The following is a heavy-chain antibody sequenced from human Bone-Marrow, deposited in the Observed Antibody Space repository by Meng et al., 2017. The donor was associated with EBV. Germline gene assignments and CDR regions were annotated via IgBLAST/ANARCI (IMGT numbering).Heavy chain of an antibody. Sequence: EVQLVESGGXLVTPGXSPSLSCAASGFTFSSYTMNWVRQAPGKGLEWVSSISTSSSYIYYADSVKGRFNISRDNAKNSLYLQMNSLRAEDTAVYYCARVRGGYGDYDYWGRGTLGTVSS. CDR3: ARVRGGYGDYDY. CDR2: ISTSSSYI. J-gene: IGHJ4*02. CDR1: GFTFSSYT. D-gene: IGHD4-17*01. V-gene: IGHV3-21*01.